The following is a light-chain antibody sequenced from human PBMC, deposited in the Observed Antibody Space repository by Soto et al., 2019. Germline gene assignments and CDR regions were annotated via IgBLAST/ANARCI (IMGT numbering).Light chain of an antibody. CDR2: EVS. CDR1: SSDVGGYNY. CDR3: SSYTSSSIDDV. Sequence: QSALTQPASVSGSPGQSITISCTGTSSDVGGYNYVSWYQQHPGKAPKLMLYEVSNRPSGDSNRFSGSKSGNTASLTISGLQAEYEADYYCSSYTSSSIDDVFGTGTKVTVL. V-gene: IGLV2-14*01. J-gene: IGLJ1*01.